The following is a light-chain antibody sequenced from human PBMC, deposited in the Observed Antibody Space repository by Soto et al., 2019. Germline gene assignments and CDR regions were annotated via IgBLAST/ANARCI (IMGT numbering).Light chain of an antibody. CDR1: QSVSSN. CDR3: QQRSNWPPKIT. Sequence: EIVMTQSPATLSVSPGERATLSCRAIQSVSSNLAWYQRKPGQVPRLLIYDASNRATGIPARFSGSGSGTDFTLTISSLEPEDFAVYYCQQRSNWPPKITFGQGTRLEIK. J-gene: IGKJ5*01. CDR2: DAS. V-gene: IGKV3-11*01.